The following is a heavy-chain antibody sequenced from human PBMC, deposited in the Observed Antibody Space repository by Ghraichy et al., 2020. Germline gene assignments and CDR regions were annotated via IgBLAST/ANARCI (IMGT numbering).Heavy chain of an antibody. Sequence: SETLSLTCVVSGVSINTYWWSWVRQPPGKGLEWIGEIFHGGKTTYNPSLMGRITISVDKSTNQFSLRLTSVTTADTAVYYCATNVTPVPGADWGQGTLVIVSS. CDR2: IFHGGKT. CDR3: ATNVTPVPGAD. V-gene: IGHV4-4*02. J-gene: IGHJ4*02. D-gene: IGHD6-19*01. CDR1: GVSINTYW.